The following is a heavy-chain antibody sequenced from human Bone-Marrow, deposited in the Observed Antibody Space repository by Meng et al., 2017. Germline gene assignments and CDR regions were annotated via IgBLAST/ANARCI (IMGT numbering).Heavy chain of an antibody. J-gene: IGHJ4*01. Sequence: GGSLRLSCRTSGFTFTSYGMGWVRQAPGKGLEWVAVISYDGSNKYYADSVKGRFTISRDNSKNTLYLQMNSLRAEDTAVYYCARAGGSSFYYDSSGYRYYFDYWGQGTLVTVSS. CDR2: ISYDGSNK. CDR1: GFTFTSYG. V-gene: IGHV3-30*03. CDR3: ARAGGSSFYYDSSGYRYYFDY. D-gene: IGHD3-22*01.